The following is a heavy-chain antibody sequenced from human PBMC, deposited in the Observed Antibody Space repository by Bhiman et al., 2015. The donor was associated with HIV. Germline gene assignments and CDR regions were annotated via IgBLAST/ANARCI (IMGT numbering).Heavy chain of an antibody. CDR2: ISSSSTYV. Sequence: EVQLVESGGGLVKPGGSLRLSCAASGFTISSYSMSWVRQAPGKGLEWVSSISSSSTYVYYADSLKGRFTISRDNAKNSLYLQMNSLRAGDTAVYYCAREVTPGGPRYYFDFWGQGTLVTVSS. CDR1: GFTISSYS. J-gene: IGHJ4*02. D-gene: IGHD2-21*02. CDR3: AREVTPGGPRYYFDF. V-gene: IGHV3-21*03.